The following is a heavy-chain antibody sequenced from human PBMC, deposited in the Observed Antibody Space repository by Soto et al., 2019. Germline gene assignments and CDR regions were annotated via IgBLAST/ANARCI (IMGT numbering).Heavy chain of an antibody. Sequence: HGESLKISCKGSGYSFSNYWIAWVRQMPGKGLEWMGIILPRDSDTRYSPSFEGQVTISADNSISTAYLQWSSLKASDTAMYYCARGVYDTSGYYVDSWGQGTLVTVSS. J-gene: IGHJ4*02. CDR2: ILPRDSDT. V-gene: IGHV5-51*01. D-gene: IGHD3-22*01. CDR3: ARGVYDTSGYYVDS. CDR1: GYSFSNYW.